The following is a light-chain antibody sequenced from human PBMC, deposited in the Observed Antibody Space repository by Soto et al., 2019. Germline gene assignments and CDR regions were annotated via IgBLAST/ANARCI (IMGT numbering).Light chain of an antibody. V-gene: IGLV1-47*02. J-gene: IGLJ2*01. CDR1: SSNIGSNY. CDR3: ASWDDSLRGVV. CDR2: NSN. Sequence: QSVLTQPTSASGTPGQRVIISCSGSSSNIGSNYVYWYQQLPGTAPKLLIYNSNQRPSGVPDRFSGSRSGTSASLAISGLRSDDESDYYCASWDDSLRGVVFGGGTKLTVL.